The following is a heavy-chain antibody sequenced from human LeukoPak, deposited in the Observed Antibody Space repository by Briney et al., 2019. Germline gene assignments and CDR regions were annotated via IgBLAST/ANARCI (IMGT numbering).Heavy chain of an antibody. J-gene: IGHJ6*02. D-gene: IGHD4-17*01. CDR1: GFTFSSYG. CDR3: ARDLATVTEGYYFYGMDV. Sequence: PGGSLRLSCAASGFTFSSYGMHWVRQAPGKGLEWVAVIWNDGSNKYYADSVKGRFTISRDNSKNTLYLQMNSLRAEDTAVYYCARDLATVTEGYYFYGMDVWGQGTTVTVSS. CDR2: IWNDGSNK. V-gene: IGHV3-33*01.